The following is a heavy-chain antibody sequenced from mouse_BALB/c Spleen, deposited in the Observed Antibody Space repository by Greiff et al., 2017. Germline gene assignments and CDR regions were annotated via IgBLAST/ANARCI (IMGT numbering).Heavy chain of an antibody. J-gene: IGHJ4*01. D-gene: IGHD2-2*01. CDR1: GFTFSSFG. CDR3: ARSGYGYDGPMDY. Sequence: EVMLVESGGGLVQPGGSRKLSCAASGFTFSSFGMHWVRQAPEKGLEWVAYISSGSSTIYYADTVKGRFTISRDNPKNTLFLQMTSLRSEDTAMYYCARSGYGYDGPMDYWGQGTSVTVSS. CDR2: ISSGSSTI. V-gene: IGHV5-17*02.